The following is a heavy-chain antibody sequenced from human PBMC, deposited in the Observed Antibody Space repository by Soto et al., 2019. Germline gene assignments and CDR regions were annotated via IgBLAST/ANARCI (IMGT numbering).Heavy chain of an antibody. J-gene: IGHJ3*02. CDR3: ARGSITDYTLLPIAVI. CDR1: GYTFTSYD. V-gene: IGHV1-8*01. Sequence: ASVKVSCKASGYTFTSYDINWVRQATGQGLEWMGWMNPNSGNTGYAQKFQGRVTMTRNTSISTAYMELSSLRSEDTAVYYCARGSITDYTLLPIAVIWGQGTMVTVSS. CDR2: MNPNSGNT. D-gene: IGHD3-3*01.